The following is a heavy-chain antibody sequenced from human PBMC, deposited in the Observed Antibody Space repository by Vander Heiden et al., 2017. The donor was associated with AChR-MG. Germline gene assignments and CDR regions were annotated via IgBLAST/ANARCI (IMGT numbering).Heavy chain of an antibody. Sequence: EVQLVESGGGLVQPGGSLRLSCEASGFTFSTYEMHWVRQPPGKGLEWVSHISGGSNTIHYADSVKGRFTVSRDNAKNSLYLQMNSLRAEDTAVYYCARRYCSSSSCLFDYWGQGTLVTVSA. CDR1: GFTFSTYE. J-gene: IGHJ4*02. D-gene: IGHD2-2*01. CDR3: ARRYCSSSSCLFDY. V-gene: IGHV3-48*03. CDR2: ISGGSNTI.